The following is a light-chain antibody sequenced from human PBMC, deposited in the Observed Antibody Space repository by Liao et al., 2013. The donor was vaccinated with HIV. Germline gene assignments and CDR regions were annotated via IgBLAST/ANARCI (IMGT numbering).Light chain of an antibody. CDR1: KLENKN. CDR2: QDK. J-gene: IGLJ3*02. V-gene: IGLV3-1*01. Sequence: SYELTQPPSVSVSPGQTASITCSGDKLENKNVCWYQQKPGQSPVMVIYQDKKRPSGIPERFSGSNSGNTATLTISGTQAMDEADYYCQAWDSSTWLFGGGTSLTVL. CDR3: QAWDSSTWL.